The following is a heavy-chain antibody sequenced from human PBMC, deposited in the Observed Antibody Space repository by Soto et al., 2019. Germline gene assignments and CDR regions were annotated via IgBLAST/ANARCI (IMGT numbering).Heavy chain of an antibody. V-gene: IGHV1-69*04. J-gene: IGHJ6*03. CDR2: IIPILGIA. CDR3: ARDRERERRGYYYYYRDV. Sequence: ASVKVSCKASGGTVSSYTISWVRQAPGQGLEWMGRIIPILGIANYAQKFQGRVTITADKSTSTAYMELSSLRSEDTAVYYCARDRERERRGYYYYYRDVWGKGTTVPVSS. CDR1: GGTVSSYT. D-gene: IGHD1-1*01.